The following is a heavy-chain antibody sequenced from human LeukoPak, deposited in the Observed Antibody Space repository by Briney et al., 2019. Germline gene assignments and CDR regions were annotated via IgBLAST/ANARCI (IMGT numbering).Heavy chain of an antibody. CDR1: GFTFSSYG. V-gene: IGHV3-30*18. Sequence: PGGSLRLSCAASGFTFSSYGMHWVRHAPGKGLEWVAVISYDGSNKYYADSVKGRFTISRDNSMNTLYLQMNSLRAEDTAVYYCAKELTTVTHFDYWGQGTLVTVSS. J-gene: IGHJ4*02. D-gene: IGHD4-17*01. CDR3: AKELTTVTHFDY. CDR2: ISYDGSNK.